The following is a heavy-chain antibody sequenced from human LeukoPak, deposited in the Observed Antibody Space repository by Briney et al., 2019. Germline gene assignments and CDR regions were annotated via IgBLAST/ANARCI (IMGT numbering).Heavy chain of an antibody. V-gene: IGHV1-2*02. CDR2: INPNSGGT. Sequence: GASVKVSCKASGYTFSGYYLHWVRQAPGQGLEWMGWINPNSGGTNSAQKFQGRVTMTRDTSIITAYMELSRLRSDDTAVYYCATTDTAKSFDYWGQGTLVTVSS. J-gene: IGHJ4*02. CDR1: GYTFSGYY. D-gene: IGHD5-18*01. CDR3: ATTDTAKSFDY.